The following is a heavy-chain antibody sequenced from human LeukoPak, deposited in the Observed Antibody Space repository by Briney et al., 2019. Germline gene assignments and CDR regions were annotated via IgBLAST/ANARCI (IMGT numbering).Heavy chain of an antibody. CDR2: TNRDGSEK. V-gene: IGHV3-7*03. CDR3: AKELSYDAFDI. J-gene: IGHJ3*02. CDR1: EFTFSNFW. Sequence: PGGSLRLSCAASEFTFSNFWMSWVRQAPGKGLEWVANTNRDGSEKYYVDSVKGRFTISRDNAKNSLYLQMNSLRAEDTALYYCAKELSYDAFDIWGQGTMVTVSS.